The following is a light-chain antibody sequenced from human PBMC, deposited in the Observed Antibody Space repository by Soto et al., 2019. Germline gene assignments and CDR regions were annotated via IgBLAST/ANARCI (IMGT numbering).Light chain of an antibody. CDR3: QQYNSFICT. CDR2: TAS. V-gene: IGKV1-5*03. J-gene: IGKJ2*02. Sequence: DIQMTQSPSPLSSSLGDRVTITCRASLRISSYLAWYQQKPGKVPKLLIYTASTLERGVPSRFSGSGSGTEFTLTISSLQTDDVAAYYCQQYNSFICTFGQGTKVDIK. CDR1: LRISSY.